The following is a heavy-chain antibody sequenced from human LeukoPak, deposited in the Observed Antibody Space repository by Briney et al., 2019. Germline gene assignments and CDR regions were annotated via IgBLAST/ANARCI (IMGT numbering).Heavy chain of an antibody. J-gene: IGHJ4*02. CDR2: ISYDGNNK. V-gene: IGHV3-30*03. CDR3: ARALYNRGWYPDYFDS. D-gene: IGHD6-19*01. CDR1: GFTFNNFA. Sequence: GGSLRLSCSASGFTFNNFALHWVRQAPGKGLEWVAVISYDGNNKYYADSVKGRFTISRDNDKNSLYLQMSSLRAEDTAIYYCARALYNRGWYPDYFDSWGQGALVTVSS.